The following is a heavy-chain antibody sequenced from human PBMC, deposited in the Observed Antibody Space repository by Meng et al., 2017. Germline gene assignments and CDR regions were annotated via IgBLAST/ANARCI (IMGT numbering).Heavy chain of an antibody. CDR3: ARGNLPEDRD. V-gene: IGHV4-34*01. CDR1: GGSFSGYY. D-gene: IGHD2-15*01. Sequence: SETLSLTCAVYGGSFSGYYWSWIRQPPGKGLEWIGEINHSGSTNYNPSLKSRVTISVDTSKNQFSLKLSSVTAADTAVYYCARGNLPEDRDWGQGTLVTVSS. CDR2: INHSGST. J-gene: IGHJ4*02.